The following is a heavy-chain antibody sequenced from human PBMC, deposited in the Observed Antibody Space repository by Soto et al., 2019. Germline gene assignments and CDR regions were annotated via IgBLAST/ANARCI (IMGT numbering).Heavy chain of an antibody. J-gene: IGHJ6*02. Sequence: PGESLKISCKGSGYSFTSYWISWVRQMPGKGLEWMGRIDPSDSYTNYSPSFQGHVTISADKSISTAYLQWSSLKASDTAPYYGAGTGKYDHKGMDVCGQGTTVAVAS. V-gene: IGHV5-10-1*01. CDR1: GYSFTSYW. D-gene: IGHD3-16*01. CDR2: IDPSDSYT. CDR3: AGTGKYDHKGMDV.